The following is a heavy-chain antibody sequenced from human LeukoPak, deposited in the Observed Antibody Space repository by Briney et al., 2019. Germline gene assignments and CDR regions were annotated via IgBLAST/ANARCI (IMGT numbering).Heavy chain of an antibody. J-gene: IGHJ3*02. V-gene: IGHV4-4*07. CDR2: IYTSGST. D-gene: IGHD2-15*01. Sequence: PSETLSLTCTVSGDSIRGYYWNWIRQSAGKGLEWIGRIYTSGSTNYNPPLKSRVTMSIDPSKNQFSLRLSSVTAADTAVYYCARDSAVVVGTRLFDIWGQGTMVTVSS. CDR1: GDSIRGYY. CDR3: ARDSAVVVGTRLFDI.